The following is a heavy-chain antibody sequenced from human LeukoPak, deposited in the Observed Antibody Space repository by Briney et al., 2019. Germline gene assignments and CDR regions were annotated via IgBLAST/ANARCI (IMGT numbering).Heavy chain of an antibody. Sequence: PGGSLRLSCAASGFTFSSYAMSWVRQAPGKGLEWVSAISGSGGSTYYADSVKGRFTISRDNSKNTVYLQMNTLRAEDTAVYYCARESSEGSWSGYYYYYYYGMDVWGQGTTVTVSS. CDR1: GFTFSSYA. CDR2: ISGSGGST. D-gene: IGHD3-3*01. J-gene: IGHJ6*02. V-gene: IGHV3-23*01. CDR3: ARESSEGSWSGYYYYYYYGMDV.